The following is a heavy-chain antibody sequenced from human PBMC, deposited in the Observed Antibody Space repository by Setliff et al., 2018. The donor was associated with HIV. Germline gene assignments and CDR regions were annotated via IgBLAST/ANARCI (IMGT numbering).Heavy chain of an antibody. CDR3: AREPDSIPYDY. Sequence: KPSETLSLTCTVSGGSISSGSYYWSWIRQPAGKELEWIGHIYTSGSTTYNASLKSRVNISVDTSKNQFSLKLSSVTAADTAVYYCAREPDSIPYDYWGQGTLVTVSS. J-gene: IGHJ4*02. CDR2: IYTSGST. CDR1: GGSISSGSYY. V-gene: IGHV4-61*09. D-gene: IGHD4-4*01.